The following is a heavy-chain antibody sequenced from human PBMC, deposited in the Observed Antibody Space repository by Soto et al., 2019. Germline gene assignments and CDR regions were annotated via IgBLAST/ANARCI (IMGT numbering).Heavy chain of an antibody. CDR2: ISGSDDST. J-gene: IGHJ4*02. V-gene: IGHV3-23*01. CDR1: GFTFSSYA. D-gene: IGHD6-6*01. CDR3: AKRSSSSTFDY. Sequence: EVQLLESGGGLVQPGESLRLSCAASGFTFSSYAMSWVRQAPGKGLEWVSVISGSDDSTYYADSVNGRFTISRDNSKNTLYPQMNSLRAEDTAVYYCAKRSSSSTFDYWGQGTLVTVSS.